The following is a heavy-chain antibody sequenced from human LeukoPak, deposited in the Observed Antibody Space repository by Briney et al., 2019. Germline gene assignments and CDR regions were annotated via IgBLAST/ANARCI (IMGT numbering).Heavy chain of an antibody. CDR3: ARQEMATIRRAFDI. D-gene: IGHD5-24*01. V-gene: IGHV5-51*01. J-gene: IGHJ3*02. CDR2: IYPGDSDT. CDR1: GYSFSSFW. Sequence: GESLKISCKGSGYSFSSFWLGWVRQMPGKGLEWMGVIYPGDSDTRYSPSFQGQVTISADKSISTAYLQWSSLKASDTAMYYCARQEMATIRRAFDIWGQGTMVTVSS.